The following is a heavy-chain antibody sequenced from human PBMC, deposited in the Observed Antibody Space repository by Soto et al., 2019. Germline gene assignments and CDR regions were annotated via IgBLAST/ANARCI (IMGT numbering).Heavy chain of an antibody. CDR2: MNPGSGDT. CDR3: AILRLMSGQYYYCYGMDV. V-gene: IGHV1-8*01. D-gene: IGHD2-8*01. Sequence: GASVKVSCTASGCSFTNNDVSWVRPATVQGLEWMGWMNPGSGDTGYAQKFQGRVTMTRDISTATAYMELSSLRSDDTATYYCAILRLMSGQYYYCYGMDVSAQGTSVTLSS. CDR1: GCSFTNND. J-gene: IGHJ6*02.